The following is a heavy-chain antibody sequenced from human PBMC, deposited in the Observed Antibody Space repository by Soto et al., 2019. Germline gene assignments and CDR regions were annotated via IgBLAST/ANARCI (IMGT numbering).Heavy chain of an antibody. CDR1: GFTFSSYA. V-gene: IGHV3-23*01. CDR2: ISGSGGST. Sequence: EVQLLESGGGLVQPGGSLRLCCAASGFTFSSYAMSWVRQAPGKGLEWVSAISGSGGSTYYADSVKGRFTISRDNSKNTLYLLMNSLRAEDTAVYYCAKDIVVVPAAGWFDPWGQGTLVTVSS. CDR3: AKDIVVVPAAGWFDP. D-gene: IGHD2-2*01. J-gene: IGHJ5*02.